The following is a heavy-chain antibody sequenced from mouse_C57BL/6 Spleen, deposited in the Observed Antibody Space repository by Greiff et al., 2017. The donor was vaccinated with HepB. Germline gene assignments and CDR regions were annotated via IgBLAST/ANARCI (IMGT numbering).Heavy chain of an antibody. CDR1: GYTFTDYE. Sequence: QVQLQQSGAELVRPGASVTLSCKASGYTFTDYEMHWVKQTPVHGLEWIGAIDPETGGTAYNQKFKGKAIRTADKSSSTAYMELRSLTSEDSAVYYCTRGGYDGWFAYWGQGTLVTVAA. CDR3: TRGGYDGWFAY. D-gene: IGHD2-2*01. V-gene: IGHV1-15*01. CDR2: IDPETGGT. J-gene: IGHJ3*01.